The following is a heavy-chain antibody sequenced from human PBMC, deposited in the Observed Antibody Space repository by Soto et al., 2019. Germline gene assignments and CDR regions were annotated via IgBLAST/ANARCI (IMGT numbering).Heavy chain of an antibody. V-gene: IGHV3-30*18. CDR2: ISYDGSNK. D-gene: IGHD3-10*01. Sequence: GGSLRLSCAASGFTFSSYGMHWVRQAPGKGLEWVAVISYDGSNKYYADSVKGRFTISRDNSKNTLYLQMNSLRAEDTAVYYCAKDGFYYYGSGKPPRPLYYYYGMDVWGQGTTVTVSS. J-gene: IGHJ6*02. CDR3: AKDGFYYYGSGKPPRPLYYYYGMDV. CDR1: GFTFSSYG.